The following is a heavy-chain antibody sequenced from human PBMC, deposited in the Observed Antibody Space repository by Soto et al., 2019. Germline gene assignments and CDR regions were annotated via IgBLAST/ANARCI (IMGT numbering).Heavy chain of an antibody. V-gene: IGHV1-69*06. CDR1: GGTFSSYA. CDR2: IIPIFGTA. J-gene: IGHJ6*02. CDR3: ARKVYYYYGMDV. Sequence: ASVKVSCKASGGTFSSYAISWVRQAPGQGLEWMGGIIPIFGTANYAQKFQGRVTITADKSTSTAYMELSSLRSEDTAVYYCARKVYYYYGMDVWGQGTTVTVSS.